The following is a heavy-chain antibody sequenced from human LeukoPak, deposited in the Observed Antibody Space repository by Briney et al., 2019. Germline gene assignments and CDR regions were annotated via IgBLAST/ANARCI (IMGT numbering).Heavy chain of an antibody. CDR1: GGTFSSYA. V-gene: IGHV1-69*13. CDR3: ARDTTVTPFDY. J-gene: IGHJ4*02. Sequence: GASVKVSCKASGGTFSSYAISWVRQAPVQGLEWMGGIIPIFGTANYAQKFQGRVTITADESTSTAYMELSSLRSEDTAVYYCARDTTVTPFDYWGQGTLVTVSS. CDR2: IIPIFGTA. D-gene: IGHD4-17*01.